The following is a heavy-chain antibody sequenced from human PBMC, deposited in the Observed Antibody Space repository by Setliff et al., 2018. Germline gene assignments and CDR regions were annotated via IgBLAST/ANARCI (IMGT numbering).Heavy chain of an antibody. J-gene: IGHJ3*01. D-gene: IGHD7-27*01. V-gene: IGHV1-18*01. Sequence: ASVKVSCKASGYTFSTYGVSRVRQAPGQRLEWMGWISNSKATTNYAQNLQGRITMTTDTSTSTVYMELRGLRPDDTAVYYCARRWETGDQDAYDLWGQGTRVTVS. CDR3: ARRWETGDQDAYDL. CDR2: ISNSKATT. CDR1: GYTFSTYG.